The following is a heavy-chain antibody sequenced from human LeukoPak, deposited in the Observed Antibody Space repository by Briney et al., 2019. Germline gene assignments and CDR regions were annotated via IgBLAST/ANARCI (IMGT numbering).Heavy chain of an antibody. CDR1: GGSISSHY. CDR3: ARGPYCGGDCYFDN. CDR2: IYMSGTT. V-gene: IGHV4-4*07. Sequence: SETLSLTCTVSGGSISSHYWSWIRQPAGRGLEWIWGIYMSGTTNYNPSLKSRVTMSIDTSKNQFSLKVTSVTDADTAVYYCARGPYCGGDCYFDNWGQGTLVTVSS. J-gene: IGHJ4*02. D-gene: IGHD2-21*02.